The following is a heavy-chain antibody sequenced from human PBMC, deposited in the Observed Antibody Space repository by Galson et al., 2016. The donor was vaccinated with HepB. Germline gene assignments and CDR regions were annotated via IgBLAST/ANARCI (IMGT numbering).Heavy chain of an antibody. CDR3: ARDYPYYDFWSGYEYHGMDV. Sequence: SVKVSCKASGFRFSDFGITWVRQAPGQGLEWMGRISAYNGHSNYAQQFQGRVTMITDTSTNTGYLDLRSLRPDDTAIYYCARDYPYYDFWSGYEYHGMDVGGQGTTVTVSS. D-gene: IGHD3-3*01. CDR1: GFRFSDFG. CDR2: ISAYNGHS. V-gene: IGHV1-18*04. J-gene: IGHJ6*02.